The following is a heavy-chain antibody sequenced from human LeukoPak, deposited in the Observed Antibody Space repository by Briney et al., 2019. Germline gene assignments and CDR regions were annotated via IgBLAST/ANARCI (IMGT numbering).Heavy chain of an antibody. CDR1: GGSISSGGYY. V-gene: IGHV4-30-2*01. CDR3: ASAGYSSSNGYFDY. J-gene: IGHJ4*02. D-gene: IGHD6-13*01. CDR2: IYHSGST. Sequence: PSETLSLTCTVSGGSISSGGYYWSWIRQPPGKGLGWIGYIYHSGSTYYNPSLKSRVTISVDRSKNQFSLKLSSVTAADTAVYYCASAGYSSSNGYFDYWGQGTLVTVSS.